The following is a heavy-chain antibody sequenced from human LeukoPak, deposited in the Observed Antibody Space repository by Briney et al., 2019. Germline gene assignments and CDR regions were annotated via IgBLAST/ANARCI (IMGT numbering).Heavy chain of an antibody. V-gene: IGHV4-34*01. J-gene: IGHJ4*02. D-gene: IGHD6-19*01. CDR1: GGSFSGYY. CDR3: ARTKWLVREYVY. Sequence: PSETLSLTCAVYGGSFSGYYWSWIRQPPGKGLEWIREINHGGSTNYNPSLKSRVTISVDTSKNQFSLKLSSVTAADTAVYYCARTKWLVREYVYWGQGTLVTVSS. CDR2: INHGGST.